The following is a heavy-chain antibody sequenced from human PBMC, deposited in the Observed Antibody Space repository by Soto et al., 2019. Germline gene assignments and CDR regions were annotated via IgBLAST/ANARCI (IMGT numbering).Heavy chain of an antibody. CDR1: GLTFSSYW. J-gene: IGHJ6*02. CDR3: ARSRAMDV. CDR2: ISSDGSTT. Sequence: VQLVESGGGLVQPGGSLRLSCAASGLTFSSYWMYWVRQAPGKGLVWVSGISSDGSTTRYADSVKGRFTISRDNAKNTLYLQMNSLRAEDTAVYYCARSRAMDVWGQGTTVTVSS. V-gene: IGHV3-74*01.